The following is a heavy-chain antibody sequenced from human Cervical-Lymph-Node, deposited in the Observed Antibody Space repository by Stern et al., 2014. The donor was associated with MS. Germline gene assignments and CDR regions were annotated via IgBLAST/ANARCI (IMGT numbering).Heavy chain of an antibody. V-gene: IGHV3-30*18. J-gene: IGHJ4*02. CDR2: ISYDGTHK. Sequence: VQLVESGGGLVQPGTSLRLSCAASGFSFSDYGIHWVRQAPGKALEWVAVISYDGTHKYYAEAVKSRVTISRDNSKNTLSLQINRLRSDDTAVYYCAKDLGGNAFDYWGQGTLVPVSS. CDR3: AKDLGGNAFDY. CDR1: GFSFSDYG. D-gene: IGHD4-23*01.